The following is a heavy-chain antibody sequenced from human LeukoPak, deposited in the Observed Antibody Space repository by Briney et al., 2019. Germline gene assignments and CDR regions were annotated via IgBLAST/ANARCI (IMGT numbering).Heavy chain of an antibody. V-gene: IGHV3-7*01. CDR3: ASAATVVVPAADYTDV. Sequence: GGSLRLSCAASGFTFSSYWMSWVRQAPGKGLEWVANIKQDGSEKYYVDSVKGRFTISRHNAKNSLYLQMNSRRAEDAAVYYCASAATVVVPAADYTDVWGKGTTVTVSS. CDR1: GFTFSSYW. D-gene: IGHD2-2*01. J-gene: IGHJ6*03. CDR2: IKQDGSEK.